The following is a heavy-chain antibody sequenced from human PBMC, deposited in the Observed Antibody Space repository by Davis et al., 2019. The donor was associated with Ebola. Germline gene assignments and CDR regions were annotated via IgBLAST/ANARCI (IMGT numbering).Heavy chain of an antibody. CDR2: IYHSGST. V-gene: IGHV4-4*02. D-gene: IGHD3-22*01. Sequence: SETLSLTCAVSGGSISSSNWWSWVRQPPGKGLEWIGEIYHSGSTNYNPSLKSRVTISVDKSKNQFSLKLSSVTAADTAVYYCARDRYYYDSSGYYYGSYYYYGMDVWGQGTTVTVSS. CDR3: ARDRYYYDSSGYYYGSYYYYGMDV. CDR1: GGSISSSNW. J-gene: IGHJ6*02.